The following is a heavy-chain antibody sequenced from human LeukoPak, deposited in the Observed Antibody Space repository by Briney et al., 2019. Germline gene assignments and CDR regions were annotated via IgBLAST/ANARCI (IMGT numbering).Heavy chain of an antibody. D-gene: IGHD2-15*01. Sequence: PGRSLRLSCAASGFTFSTYGMSWVRQAPGKGLEWVSAVGKSGDSTYYADSMKGRFTISRDNSKNTLYLQMNSLRAEDTAVYYCAKMVGAHDAFDSWGQGTMVTVSS. CDR2: VGKSGDST. CDR3: AKMVGAHDAFDS. J-gene: IGHJ3*01. CDR1: GFTFSTYG. V-gene: IGHV3-23*01.